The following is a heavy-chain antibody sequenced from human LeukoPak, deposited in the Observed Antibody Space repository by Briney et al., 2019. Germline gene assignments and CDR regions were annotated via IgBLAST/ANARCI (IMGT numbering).Heavy chain of an antibody. V-gene: IGHV3-73*01. CDR3: ARDRYYYGMDV. CDR1: GFTFSDSA. J-gene: IGHJ6*02. CDR2: IRSKANSYAT. Sequence: GGSLRLSCAASGFTFSDSAVHWARQASGKGLEWVGRIRSKANSYATAYAASVKGRFTISRDDSKNTLYLQMNSLRAEDTAVYYCARDRYYYGMDVWGQGTTVTVSS.